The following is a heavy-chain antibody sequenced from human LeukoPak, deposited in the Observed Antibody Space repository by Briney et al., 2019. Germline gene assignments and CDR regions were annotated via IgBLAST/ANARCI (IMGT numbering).Heavy chain of an antibody. CDR1: GYTFISYD. Sequence: ASVKVSCKTSGYTFISYDIVWLRQATGQELEWMGYMNPKSGNTDYVQNFQGRVTMTRETSITTAYMELSGLRSEDTAVYYCARKIASTRLGVRYYYMDVWGEGTTVTISS. V-gene: IGHV1-8*01. D-gene: IGHD2-2*01. J-gene: IGHJ6*03. CDR3: ARKIASTRLGVRYYYMDV. CDR2: MNPKSGNT.